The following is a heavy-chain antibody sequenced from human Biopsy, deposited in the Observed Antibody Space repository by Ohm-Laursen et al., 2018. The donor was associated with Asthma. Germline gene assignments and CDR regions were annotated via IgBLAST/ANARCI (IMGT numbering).Heavy chain of an antibody. CDR3: ARIKIRIGAGTDRYFDL. CDR2: IDPNSGGT. J-gene: IGHJ2*01. Sequence: SSVKVSCKASGYPFTDYYVHWVRQAPGQGLERMGRIDPNSGGTNYAQKFLGRVTMTRDTSVNTALMVLSRLRSDDTAVYYCARIKIRIGAGTDRYFDLWGRGTLVTVSS. V-gene: IGHV1-2*06. CDR1: GYPFTDYY. D-gene: IGHD3-16*01.